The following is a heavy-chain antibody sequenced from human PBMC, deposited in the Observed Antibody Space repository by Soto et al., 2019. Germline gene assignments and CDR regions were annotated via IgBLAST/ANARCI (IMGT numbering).Heavy chain of an antibody. CDR3: ARDMRYSSRNDY. D-gene: IGHD6-13*01. V-gene: IGHV3-21*01. CDR1: GFTFSSYS. CDR2: ISSSSSYI. J-gene: IGHJ4*02. Sequence: EVQLVESGGGLVKPGGSLRLSCAASGFTFSSYSMNWVRQAPGKGLEWVSSISSSSSYIYYADSVKDRFTISRDNAKNSLYLQMNSLRAEDTAVYYCARDMRYSSRNDYWGQGTLVTVSS.